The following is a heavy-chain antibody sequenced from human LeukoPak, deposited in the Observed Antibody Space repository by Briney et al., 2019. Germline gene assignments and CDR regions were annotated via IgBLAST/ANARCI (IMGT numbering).Heavy chain of an antibody. CDR3: ARGSSSRWYNWFDP. Sequence: SETLSLTCAVYGGSFSGYYWSWIRQPPGKGLEWIGEINHSGSTNYNPSLKSRVTISVDTSKNQFSLKQGSVTAADTAVYYCARGSSSRWYNWFDPWGQGTLVTVSS. CDR1: GGSFSGYY. V-gene: IGHV4-34*01. D-gene: IGHD6-13*01. CDR2: INHSGST. J-gene: IGHJ5*02.